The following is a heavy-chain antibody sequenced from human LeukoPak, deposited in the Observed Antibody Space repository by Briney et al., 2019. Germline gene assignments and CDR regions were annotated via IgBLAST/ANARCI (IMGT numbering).Heavy chain of an antibody. J-gene: IGHJ4*02. CDR2: ISSSSTYI. CDR3: AREPTAMIL. CDR1: GFTFSSYS. D-gene: IGHD5-18*01. Sequence: GGSLRLSCAASGFTFSSYSMTWVRQTPGKGLEWVSSISSSSTYIYYADSVKGRFTVSRDNAKNSLYLQMNSLRAEDTAVYYCAREPTAMILWGQGTLVTASS. V-gene: IGHV3-21*01.